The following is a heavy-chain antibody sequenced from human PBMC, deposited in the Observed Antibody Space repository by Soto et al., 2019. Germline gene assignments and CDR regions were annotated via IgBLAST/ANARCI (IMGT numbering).Heavy chain of an antibody. CDR3: ARAAVPPHHWGSNWFDP. V-gene: IGHV1-8*01. Sequence: ASVKVSCKASGYTFTSYDINWVRQATGQGLEWMGWMNPNSGNTGYAQKFQGRVTMTRNTSISTAYMELSSLRSEDPAVYSCARAAVPPHHWGSNWFDPWGQGTLVTVSS. CDR1: GYTFTSYD. CDR2: MNPNSGNT. J-gene: IGHJ5*02. D-gene: IGHD7-27*01.